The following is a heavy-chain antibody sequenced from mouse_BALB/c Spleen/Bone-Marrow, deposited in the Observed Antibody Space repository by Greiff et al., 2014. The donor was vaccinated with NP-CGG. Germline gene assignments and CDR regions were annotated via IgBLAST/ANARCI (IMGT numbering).Heavy chain of an antibody. D-gene: IGHD2-12*01. V-gene: IGHV1S56*01. CDR3: ARGTTEFAY. CDR2: IYPGDGST. Sequence: VKLVESGPELVKPGVSVKMSCKASGYTFTSYYIHWVKQRPGQGLEWIGWIYPGDGSTKYNEKFKGKTTLTADKSSSTAYMLLSSLASEDSAIYFCARGTTEFAYWGQGTLVTVSA. J-gene: IGHJ3*01. CDR1: GYTFTSYY.